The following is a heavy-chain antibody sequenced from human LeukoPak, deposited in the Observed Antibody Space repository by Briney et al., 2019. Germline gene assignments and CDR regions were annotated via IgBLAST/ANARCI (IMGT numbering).Heavy chain of an antibody. CDR1: IDSFSNYH. CDR2: VNGSGGT. Sequence: SETLSLTCAVYIDSFSNYHWNWIRQTPAKGMEWIGEVNGSGGTNISPSLRSRVILSVDTSKNQFSLKLISVTVADTAIYYCARGKEVITMLRGLKPGYYFDYWGQGTLVTVSS. J-gene: IGHJ4*02. CDR3: ARGKEVITMLRGLKPGYYFDY. V-gene: IGHV4-34*01. D-gene: IGHD3-10*01.